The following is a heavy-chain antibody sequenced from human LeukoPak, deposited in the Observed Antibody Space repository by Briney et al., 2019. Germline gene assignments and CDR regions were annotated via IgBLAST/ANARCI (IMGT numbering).Heavy chain of an antibody. D-gene: IGHD2-15*01. CDR3: ARPYCSGGSCYSRDWYFDL. CDR2: ISSDGSST. J-gene: IGHJ2*01. CDR1: GFTFSSYW. Sequence: GGSLRLSCAASGFTFSSYWMHWVRQAPGEGLVWVSRISSDGSSTRYADSVKGRFTISRDNAKNTLYLQMNSLRAEDTAVYYCARPYCSGGSCYSRDWYFDLWGRGTLVTVSS. V-gene: IGHV3-74*01.